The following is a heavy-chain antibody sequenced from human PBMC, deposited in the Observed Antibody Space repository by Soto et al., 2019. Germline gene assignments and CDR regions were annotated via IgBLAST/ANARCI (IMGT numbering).Heavy chain of an antibody. CDR3: ARTCSGGTCSFDY. Sequence: EVQLEESGGGLVQPGGSLRLSCAASGFTVSSNYMSWVRQAPGKGLEWVSVIYSGGSTYYADSVKGRFTISRDNSENTLYLQMNSLRAEDTAVYYCARTCSGGTCSFDYWGQGTLVTVSS. D-gene: IGHD2-15*01. V-gene: IGHV3-66*01. CDR2: IYSGGST. J-gene: IGHJ4*02. CDR1: GFTVSSNY.